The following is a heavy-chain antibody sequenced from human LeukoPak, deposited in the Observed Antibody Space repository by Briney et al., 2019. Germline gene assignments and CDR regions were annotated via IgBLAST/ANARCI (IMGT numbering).Heavy chain of an antibody. V-gene: IGHV3-33*01. CDR1: GFTFSNYG. D-gene: IGHD1-26*01. CDR2: VRYDGYNK. Sequence: GGSLRLSCAASGFTFSNYGMHWVRQAPGKGLEWVAVVRYDGYNKYYAESVKGRCTISRDNSKSTVYLEMSSLRADDTAMYFCARDVGLRYFFDSWGQGTLVTVSS. CDR3: ARDVGLRYFFDS. J-gene: IGHJ4*02.